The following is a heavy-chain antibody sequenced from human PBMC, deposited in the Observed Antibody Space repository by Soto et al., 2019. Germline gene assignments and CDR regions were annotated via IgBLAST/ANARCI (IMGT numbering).Heavy chain of an antibody. Sequence: PSETLSLTCTVSGGSISSSSYYWGWIRQPPGKGLEWIGSIYYSGSTYYNPSLKSRVTISVDTSKNQFSLKLSSVTAADTAVYYCARQDILTGYYSYYYYYGMDVWGQGTTVTVSS. CDR1: GGSISSSSYY. D-gene: IGHD3-9*01. V-gene: IGHV4-39*01. J-gene: IGHJ6*02. CDR2: IYYSGST. CDR3: ARQDILTGYYSYYYYYGMDV.